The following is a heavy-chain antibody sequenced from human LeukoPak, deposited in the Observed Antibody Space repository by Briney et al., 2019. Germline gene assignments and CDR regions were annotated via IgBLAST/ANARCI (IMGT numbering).Heavy chain of an antibody. V-gene: IGHV3-15*01. Sequence: GGSLRLSCAASGFTFSNAWMSWVRQAPGKGLEWVGRIKSKTDGGTTDYAAPVKGRFTISRDDSKNTLYLQMNSLKTEDTAVYYCTTPHLDYDFWSGYGYWGQGTLSPSPQ. D-gene: IGHD3-3*01. CDR2: IKSKTDGGTT. CDR3: TTPHLDYDFWSGYGY. CDR1: GFTFSNAW. J-gene: IGHJ4*02.